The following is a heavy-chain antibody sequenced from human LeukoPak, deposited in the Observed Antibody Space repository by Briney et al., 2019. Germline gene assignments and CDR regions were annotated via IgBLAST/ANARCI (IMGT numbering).Heavy chain of an antibody. CDR2: ISYDGSNK. Sequence: GGSLRLSCAASGFTFSSYAMHWVRQAPGKGLEWVAVISYDGSNKYYADSVKGRFTISRDNSKNTLYLQMNSLRAEDTAVYYCARDWGWELLGHYFFDYWGQGTLVAVSS. CDR1: GFTFSSYA. CDR3: ARDWGWELLGHYFFDY. V-gene: IGHV3-30-3*01. D-gene: IGHD1-26*01. J-gene: IGHJ4*02.